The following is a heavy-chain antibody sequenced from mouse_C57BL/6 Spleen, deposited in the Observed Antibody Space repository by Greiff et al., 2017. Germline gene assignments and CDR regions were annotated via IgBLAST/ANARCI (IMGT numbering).Heavy chain of an antibody. D-gene: IGHD1-1*01. V-gene: IGHV5-6*01. J-gene: IGHJ1*03. CDR1: GFTFSSYG. Sequence: EVKLVESGGDLVKPGGSLKLSCAASGFTFSSYGMSWVRQTPDKRLEWVATISSGGSYTYYPDSVKGRFPISRDNTKNTLYLQMSSLKSEDTAMYYCARDYGSSYWYFDVWGTGTTVTVSS. CDR2: ISSGGSYT. CDR3: ARDYGSSYWYFDV.